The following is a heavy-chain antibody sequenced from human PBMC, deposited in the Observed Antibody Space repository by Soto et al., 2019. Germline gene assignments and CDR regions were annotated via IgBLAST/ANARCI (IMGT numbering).Heavy chain of an antibody. V-gene: IGHV3-48*02. Sequence: EVQLVESGGGLVQPGGSLRLSCAASGFTFSSYSMNWVRQAPGKGLEWVSYISSSSSTIYYADSVKGRFTISRDNANNSLYLQMNSLRDEDTAVYYCARSRWEFDWLVSEIDYWGQGTLVTVSS. CDR3: ARSRWEFDWLVSEIDY. CDR1: GFTFSSYS. J-gene: IGHJ4*02. CDR2: ISSSSSTI. D-gene: IGHD3-9*01.